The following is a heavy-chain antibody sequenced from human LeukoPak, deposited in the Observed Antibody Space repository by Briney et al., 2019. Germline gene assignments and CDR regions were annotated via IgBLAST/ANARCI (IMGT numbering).Heavy chain of an antibody. D-gene: IGHD5-12*01. V-gene: IGHV3-7*01. CDR2: IKEDGSRE. CDR1: GFTFSTYW. Sequence: GGSLRLSCVTSGFTFSTYWMTWVRQAPGEGLEWVANIKEDGSREYYVDSVKGRFTISRDNAKNSLYLQMDSLTAEDTAVYYCARDSPGYGAYVSWGQGTLVSVSS. J-gene: IGHJ1*01. CDR3: ARDSPGYGAYVS.